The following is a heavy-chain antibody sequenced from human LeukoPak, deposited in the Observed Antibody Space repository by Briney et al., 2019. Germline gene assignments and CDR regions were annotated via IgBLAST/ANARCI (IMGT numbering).Heavy chain of an antibody. CDR1: GFTVSSNY. D-gene: IGHD1-26*01. Sequence: GRSLRLSCAASGFTVSSNYMSWVRQAPGKGLEWVSIIYSGGSTYYADSVKGRFTISRDNSKNTLYLQMNSLRAEDTAVYYCARQYSGSWPIGDYWGQGTLVTVSS. J-gene: IGHJ4*02. CDR3: ARQYSGSWPIGDY. CDR2: IYSGGST. V-gene: IGHV3-66*04.